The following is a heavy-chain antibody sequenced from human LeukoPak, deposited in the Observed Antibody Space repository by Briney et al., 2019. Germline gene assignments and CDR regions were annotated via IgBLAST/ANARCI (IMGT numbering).Heavy chain of an antibody. Sequence: SETPSLTCAVYGGSFSGYYWSWIRQPPGKGLEWIGEINHSGSTNYNPSLKSRVTISVDTSKNQFSLKLSSVTAEDTAVYYCARWDIRGTAHQLDYWGQGTLVTISS. J-gene: IGHJ4*02. CDR2: INHSGST. CDR1: GGSFSGYY. V-gene: IGHV4-34*01. D-gene: IGHD5-12*01. CDR3: ARWDIRGTAHQLDY.